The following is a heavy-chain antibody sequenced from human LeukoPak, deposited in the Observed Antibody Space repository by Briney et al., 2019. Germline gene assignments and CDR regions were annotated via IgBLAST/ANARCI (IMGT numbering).Heavy chain of an antibody. CDR2: IYYSGST. J-gene: IGHJ4*02. CDR3: ARLTPLYYHFDY. CDR1: GGSISSSSYY. V-gene: IGHV4-39*01. Sequence: SETLSLTCTVSGGSISSSSYYWGWIRQPPGKGLEWIGSIYYSGSTYYNPSLKSRVTISVDTSKNQFSLKLSSVTAADTAVYYCARLTPLYYHFDYWGQGTLVTVSS. D-gene: IGHD2-8*01.